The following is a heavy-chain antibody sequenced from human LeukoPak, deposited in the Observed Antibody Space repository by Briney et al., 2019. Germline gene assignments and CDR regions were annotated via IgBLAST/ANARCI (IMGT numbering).Heavy chain of an antibody. D-gene: IGHD3-10*01. CDR2: ISGSGGST. J-gene: IGHJ6*03. CDR1: GFTFSSYA. V-gene: IGHV3-23*01. CDR3: AKDGGWLGELRYYYYYMDV. Sequence: GGSLRLSCAASGFTFSSYAMSWVRQAPGKGLEWVSAISGSGGSTYYADSVKGRFTISRDSSKNTLYLQMNSLRAEDTAVYYCAKDGGWLGELRYYYYYMDVWGKGPRSPSP.